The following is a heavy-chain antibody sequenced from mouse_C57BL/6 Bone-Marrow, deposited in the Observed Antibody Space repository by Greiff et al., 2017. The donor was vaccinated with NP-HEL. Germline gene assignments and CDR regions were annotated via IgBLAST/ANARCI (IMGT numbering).Heavy chain of an antibody. CDR3: ARHPRIYYGYDGRLDY. CDR2: FYPGSGSI. V-gene: IGHV1-62-2*01. J-gene: IGHJ2*01. Sequence: QVQLQQSGAELVKPGASVKPSCKASGYTFTEYTIHWVKQRSGQGLEWIGWFYPGSGSIKYNEKFKDKAPLTADKSSSTVYMELSRLTSEDSAVYFCARHPRIYYGYDGRLDYWGQGTTLTVSS. CDR1: GYTFTEYT. D-gene: IGHD2-2*01.